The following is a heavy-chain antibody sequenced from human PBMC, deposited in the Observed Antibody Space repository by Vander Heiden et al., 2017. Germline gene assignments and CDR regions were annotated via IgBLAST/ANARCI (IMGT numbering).Heavy chain of an antibody. CDR2: IIPIVGVI. D-gene: IGHD3-22*01. Sequence: QVQLGQSGAEVKKPGSPAKVSCKASGGTFSSYPINWVRQAPGQGLEWMGGIIPIVGVINYAQKFQGRVTITADKSTNIAYMELSSLRSEDTAVYYCARSAGSSGYEYYYYGMDVWGQGTTVTVSS. CDR1: GGTFSSYP. V-gene: IGHV1-69*10. CDR3: ARSAGSSGYEYYYYGMDV. J-gene: IGHJ6*02.